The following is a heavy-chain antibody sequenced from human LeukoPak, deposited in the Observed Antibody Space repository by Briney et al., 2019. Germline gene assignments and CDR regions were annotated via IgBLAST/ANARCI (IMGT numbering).Heavy chain of an antibody. Sequence: QAGGSLRLSCAASGFTFSSYAMSWVRQAPGKGLEWVSAISGSGGSTYYADSVKGRFTISRDNAENSLYLQMNSLRAEDTAFYYCARVVVGATRWFDPWGQGTLVTVSS. CDR3: ARVVVGATRWFDP. CDR1: GFTFSSYA. D-gene: IGHD1-26*01. J-gene: IGHJ5*02. V-gene: IGHV3-23*01. CDR2: ISGSGGST.